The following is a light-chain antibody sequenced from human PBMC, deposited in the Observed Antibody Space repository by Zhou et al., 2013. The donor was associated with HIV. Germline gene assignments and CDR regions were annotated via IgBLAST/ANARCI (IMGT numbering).Light chain of an antibody. J-gene: IGKJ1*01. V-gene: IGKV3-20*01. CDR1: QSVRYSY. Sequence: EIVLTQSPGTLPLLPGDTATLSCRASQSVRYSYLAWYQQKPGQAPRLLIYGASNRATGIPDRFSGSGSGTDFTLTISRLEPEDFAVYYCQQYASSRTFGQGTKVEIK. CDR2: GAS. CDR3: QQYASSRT.